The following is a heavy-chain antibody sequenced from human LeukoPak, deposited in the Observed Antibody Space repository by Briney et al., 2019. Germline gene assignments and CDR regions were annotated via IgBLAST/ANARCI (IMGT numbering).Heavy chain of an antibody. J-gene: IGHJ6*03. CDR2: IRYDGSNK. CDR1: GFTFSSYG. V-gene: IGHV3-30*02. CDR3: AKVLTTVTSYYYYYMDV. Sequence: GGSLRLSCAASGFTFSSYGMHWVRQAPGKGLEWVAFIRYDGSNKYYADSVKGRFTISRDNSKNTLYLQMNSLRAEDTAVYYCAKVLTTVTSYYYYYMDVWGKGTTVTISS. D-gene: IGHD4-17*01.